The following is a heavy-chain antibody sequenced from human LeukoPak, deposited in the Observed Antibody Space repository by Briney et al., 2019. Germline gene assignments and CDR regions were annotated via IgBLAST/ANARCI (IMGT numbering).Heavy chain of an antibody. D-gene: IGHD6-19*01. CDR1: GYTFTSYG. Sequence: ASVKVSCKASGYTFTSYGISWVRQAPGQGLEWMGWISAYNGNTNYAQKLQGRVTMTTDTSTSTAYMELRSLRSDDTAVSYCARKVYSSGWYDRDYWGQGTLVTVS. CDR2: ISAYNGNT. J-gene: IGHJ4*02. V-gene: IGHV1-18*01. CDR3: ARKVYSSGWYDRDY.